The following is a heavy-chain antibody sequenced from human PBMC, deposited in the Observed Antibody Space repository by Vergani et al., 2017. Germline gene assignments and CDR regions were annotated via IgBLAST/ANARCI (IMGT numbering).Heavy chain of an antibody. Sequence: QLQLQESGPGLVKPSETLSLTCTVSGGSISSSSYYWGWIRQPPGKGLEWIGYIYHSGSTYYNPSLKSRVTISVDRSKNQFSLKLSSVTAADTAVYYCARVLDDFWSGYHYWYFDLWGRGTLVTVSS. CDR3: ARVLDDFWSGYHYWYFDL. J-gene: IGHJ2*01. D-gene: IGHD3-3*01. CDR2: IYHSGST. V-gene: IGHV4-39*07. CDR1: GGSISSSSYY.